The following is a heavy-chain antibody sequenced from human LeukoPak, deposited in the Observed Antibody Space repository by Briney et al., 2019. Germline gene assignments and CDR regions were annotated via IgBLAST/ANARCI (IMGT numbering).Heavy chain of an antibody. CDR2: INPNSGGT. CDR1: GYTFTSYD. D-gene: IGHD6-19*01. Sequence: ASVKVSCKASGYTFTSYDINWVRQATGQGLEWMGWINPNSGGTNFAQKFQGRVTMTRDTSISTAYMELSRLRSDDTAVYYCARSEQWLAPDCWGQGALVTVSS. CDR3: ARSEQWLAPDC. J-gene: IGHJ4*02. V-gene: IGHV1-2*02.